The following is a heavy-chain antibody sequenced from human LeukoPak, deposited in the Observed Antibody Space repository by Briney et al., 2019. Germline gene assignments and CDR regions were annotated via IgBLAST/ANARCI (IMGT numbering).Heavy chain of an antibody. D-gene: IGHD5-24*01. CDR1: GFTFSSYW. CDR3: ARARDGYVHS. CDR2: INTDGRTT. V-gene: IGHV3-74*01. Sequence: PGGSLRLSCAASGFTFSSYWMHWVRRAPGKGLVWVARINTDGRTTTYADSVKGRFTISRDNAKNTLYLQMNSLRAEDTAVYYCARARDGYVHSWGQGTLVTVSS. J-gene: IGHJ4*02.